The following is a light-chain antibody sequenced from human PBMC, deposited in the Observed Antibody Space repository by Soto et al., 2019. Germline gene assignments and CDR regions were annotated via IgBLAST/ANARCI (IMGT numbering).Light chain of an antibody. J-gene: IGLJ1*01. CDR1: SSDVGGYNY. Sequence: QSALTQPASVSGSPGQSITISCTGTSSDVGGYNYVSWYQQHPGKAPKLMIYDVRNRPSGVSNRFSGSKSVNTASLTISGLQAEDEADYYCSSYTTISTYVFRTGTKLTVL. CDR2: DVR. V-gene: IGLV2-14*03. CDR3: SSYTTISTYV.